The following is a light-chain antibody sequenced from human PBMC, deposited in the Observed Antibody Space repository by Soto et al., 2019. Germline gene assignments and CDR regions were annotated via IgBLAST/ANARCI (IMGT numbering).Light chain of an antibody. CDR3: QQRSKWPPYT. V-gene: IGKV3-11*01. CDR2: DAS. J-gene: IGKJ2*01. Sequence: EIVWTEYPATLSLTPGERATLSCRASQSVSSYLAWYQQKPGQAPRLLIYDASNRATGIPARFSGSGSGTDFTLTISSLEPEDFAVYYCQQRSKWPPYTFGQGTKLEIK. CDR1: QSVSSY.